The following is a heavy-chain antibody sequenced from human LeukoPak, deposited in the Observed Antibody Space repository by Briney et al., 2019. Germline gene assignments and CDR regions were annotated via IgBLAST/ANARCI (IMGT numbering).Heavy chain of an antibody. V-gene: IGHV3-23*01. CDR2: ISGSGGST. Sequence: TGGSLRLSCAASGFTFSSYWMSWVRQAPGKGLEWVSAISGSGGSTYYADSVKGRFTISRDNSKNTLYLQMNSLRAEDTAVYYCAKGSISGYYDFWSGCYFDYWGQGTLVTVSS. J-gene: IGHJ4*02. D-gene: IGHD3-3*01. CDR1: GFTFSSYW. CDR3: AKGSISGYYDFWSGCYFDY.